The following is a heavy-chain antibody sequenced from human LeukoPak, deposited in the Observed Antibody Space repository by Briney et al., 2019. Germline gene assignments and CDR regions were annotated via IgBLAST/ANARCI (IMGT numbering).Heavy chain of an antibody. V-gene: IGHV3-23*01. Sequence: GGSLRLSCAASGFTFSSYVMSWVRQAPGKGLEWVSVIGGGGGGTFYADSVKGRFTISRDNSKNTAYLQMNSLKAEDTAVYYCTRHPGYYGLDVWGQGTTVTVSS. J-gene: IGHJ6*02. CDR3: TRHPGYYGLDV. D-gene: IGHD3-10*01. CDR1: GFTFSSYV. CDR2: IGGGGGGT.